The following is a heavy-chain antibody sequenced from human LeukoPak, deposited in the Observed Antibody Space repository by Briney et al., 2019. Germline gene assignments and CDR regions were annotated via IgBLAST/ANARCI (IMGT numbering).Heavy chain of an antibody. CDR1: GGTFSSYA. D-gene: IGHD5-18*01. CDR3: ARVADTAMVRPYYMDV. J-gene: IGHJ6*03. Sequence: ASVKVSCKASGGTFSSYAISWVRQAPGQGLEWMGGIIPIFGTANYAQKFQGRVTITADESTSTAYMELSSLRSEDTAVYYCARVADTAMVRPYYMDVWGKGTTVTISS. V-gene: IGHV1-69*13. CDR2: IIPIFGTA.